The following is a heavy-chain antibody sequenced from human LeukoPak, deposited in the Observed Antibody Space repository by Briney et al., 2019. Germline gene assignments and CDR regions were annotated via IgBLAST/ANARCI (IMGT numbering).Heavy chain of an antibody. J-gene: IGHJ5*02. CDR3: ARVVGYDSSGYYLGSWFDP. V-gene: IGHV1-69*04. CDR1: GGTFSSYA. Sequence: SVKVSCKASGGTFSSYAISWVRQAPGQGLEWMGRIIPILGIANYAQKFQGRVTITADKSTSTAYMELSSLRSEDTAVYYCARVVGYDSSGYYLGSWFDPWGQGTLVTVSS. CDR2: IIPILGIA. D-gene: IGHD3-22*01.